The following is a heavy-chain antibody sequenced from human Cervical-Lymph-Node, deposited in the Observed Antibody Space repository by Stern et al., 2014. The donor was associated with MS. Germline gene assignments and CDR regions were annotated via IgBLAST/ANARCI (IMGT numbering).Heavy chain of an antibody. J-gene: IGHJ6*02. CDR2: IYPDDSDI. V-gene: IGHV5-51*03. CDR1: GYTFTNNW. CDR3: ARPPPRRKWDDPNYGMDV. Sequence: MQLVQSGAEVKKPGESLKISCKGSGYTFTNNWIAWVRQMPGKGLEWMGIIYPDDSDIRYSPSLQGQVTISADKSIITASLQWSSLKAADSAVYYCARPPPRRKWDDPNYGMDVWGQGTTVTVSS. D-gene: IGHD1-1*01.